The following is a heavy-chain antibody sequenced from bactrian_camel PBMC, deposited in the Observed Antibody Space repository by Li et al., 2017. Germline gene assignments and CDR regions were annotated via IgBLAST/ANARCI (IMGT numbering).Heavy chain of an antibody. CDR3: ANSFVG. V-gene: IGHV3S1*01. D-gene: IGHD5*01. Sequence: QVQLVESGGGLVQPGGSLRLSCSVTTWSFSRYWMYWVRQAPGKGLEWVSAITNSGGSTLYADSVKGRFSISRDNAKNTLFLELNSLKTGDTAMYYCANSFVGWGQGTQVTVS. CDR1: TWSFSRYW. J-gene: IGHJ4*01. CDR2: ITNSGGST.